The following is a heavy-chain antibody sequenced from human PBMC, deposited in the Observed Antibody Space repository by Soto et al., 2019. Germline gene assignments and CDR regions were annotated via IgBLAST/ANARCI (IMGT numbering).Heavy chain of an antibody. J-gene: IGHJ4*02. Sequence: SETLSLTCTVSGGSISSYYWSWIRQPPGKGLEWIGYIYYSGSTNYNPSLKSRVTISVDTSKNQFSLKLSSVTAADTVVYYCARVDCSGGSCYHPYYFDYWGQGTLVTVSS. D-gene: IGHD2-15*01. CDR3: ARVDCSGGSCYHPYYFDY. CDR1: GGSISSYY. V-gene: IGHV4-59*01. CDR2: IYYSGST.